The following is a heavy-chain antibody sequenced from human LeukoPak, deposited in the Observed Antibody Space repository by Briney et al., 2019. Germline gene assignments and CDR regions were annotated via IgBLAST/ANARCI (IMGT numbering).Heavy chain of an antibody. CDR3: AKGGVLLWFGGNDY. CDR1: GFTFSSYS. D-gene: IGHD3-10*01. V-gene: IGHV3-23*01. J-gene: IGHJ4*02. CDR2: ISGSGGST. Sequence: PGGSLRLSCAASGFTFSSYSTSWVRRAPGKGLEWVSAISGSGGSTYYADSVKGRFTISRDNSKNTLYLQMNSLRAEDTAVYYCAKGGVLLWFGGNDYWGQGTLVTVSS.